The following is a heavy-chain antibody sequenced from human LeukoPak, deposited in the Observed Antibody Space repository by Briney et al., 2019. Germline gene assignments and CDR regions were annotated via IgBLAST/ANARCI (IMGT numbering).Heavy chain of an antibody. CDR3: ARRAGGYSHPYDY. CDR2: ISSSSTTI. D-gene: IGHD4-23*01. J-gene: IGHJ4*02. Sequence: PGGSLRLSCAASGFTFSRYSMMWVRQAPGKGLEWVLYISSSSTTIHYADSVKGRFTISRDNSKNTLYLQMNSLRAEDTAVYYCARRAGGYSHPYDYWGQGTLVTVSS. V-gene: IGHV3-48*01. CDR1: GFTFSRYS.